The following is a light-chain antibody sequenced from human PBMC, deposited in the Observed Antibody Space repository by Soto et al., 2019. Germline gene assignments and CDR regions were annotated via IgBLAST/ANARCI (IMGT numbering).Light chain of an antibody. V-gene: IGKV3-20*01. Sequence: EIVLTQSPGTLSLSPGERATLSSRASQSVSSSYLAWYQQKHGQAPRILIYGASSRDTGIPDRFSGSGSGTDCTLPISRLQSEDFEVYYCQQYNNWPQTFGQGTKVDIK. J-gene: IGKJ1*01. CDR3: QQYNNWPQT. CDR1: QSVSSSY. CDR2: GAS.